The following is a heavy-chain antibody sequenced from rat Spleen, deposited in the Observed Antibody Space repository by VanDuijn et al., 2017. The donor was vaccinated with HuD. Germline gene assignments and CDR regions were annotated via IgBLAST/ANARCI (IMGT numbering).Heavy chain of an antibody. D-gene: IGHD1-1*01. CDR1: GFTFSNYD. Sequence: EVQLVESGGGLVQPGRSMKLSCAASGFTFSNYDMAWVRQAPKKGLEWVAYISYDGGSTYYPDSVKGRFTVSRDNTKSTLYLQMDSLRSEDTATYYCARHPDYSNYFDYWGQGVMVTVSS. CDR3: ARHPDYSNYFDY. CDR2: ISYDGGST. J-gene: IGHJ2*01. V-gene: IGHV5-25*01.